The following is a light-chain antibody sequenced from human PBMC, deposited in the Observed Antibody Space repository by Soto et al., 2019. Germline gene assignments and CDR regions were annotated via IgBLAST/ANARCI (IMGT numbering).Light chain of an antibody. V-gene: IGKV1-39*01. CDR1: QRISND. CDR3: QQSNSRPRT. CDR2: TAS. J-gene: IGKJ1*01. Sequence: IQLTQSPSSLSAYVGARVTITCGASQRISNDLSWYQQKPGKAPNRLIYTASSLESGVPSRFSGSGSGTDFTLTISSLQPEDFATYICQQSNSRPRTFGQGTKVDIK.